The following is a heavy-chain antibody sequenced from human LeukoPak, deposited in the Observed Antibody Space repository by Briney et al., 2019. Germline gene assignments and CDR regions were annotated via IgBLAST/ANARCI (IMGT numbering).Heavy chain of an antibody. J-gene: IGHJ4*02. CDR2: ISGSGGST. Sequence: PGGSLRLSCAASGLTFSSYAMSWVRQAPGKGLEWVSAISGSGGSTYYADSVKGRFTISRDNSKNTLYLQMNSLRAEDTAVYYCAKYYYDSSGYQAFDYWGQGTLVTVSS. D-gene: IGHD3-22*01. CDR3: AKYYYDSSGYQAFDY. CDR1: GLTFSSYA. V-gene: IGHV3-23*01.